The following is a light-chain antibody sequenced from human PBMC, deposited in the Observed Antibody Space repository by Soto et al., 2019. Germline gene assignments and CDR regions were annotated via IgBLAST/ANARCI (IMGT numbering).Light chain of an antibody. V-gene: IGKV2-28*01. CDR2: LGS. CDR3: ASSTNPLT. Sequence: DIVMTQSPLSLPVTPGEPASISCRSSQSLLHSNGYNYLDWYLQKPGQSPQLLIYLGSNRASGVPDRFSGSGSGTDFTLKISRVEAEDVGVYYYASSTNPLTFGGGTKVEIK. CDR1: QSLLHSNGYNY. J-gene: IGKJ4*01.